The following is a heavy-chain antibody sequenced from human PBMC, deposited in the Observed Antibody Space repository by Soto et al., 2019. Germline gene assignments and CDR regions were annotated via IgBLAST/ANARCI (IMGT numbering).Heavy chain of an antibody. CDR3: TTDPYGRTWIRHRSYWYFDL. Sequence: EVQLVESGGGLVKPGGSLRLSCAASGFTFSNAWMNWVRQAPGKGLEWVGRIKSKTDGGTTDYAAPVKGRFTISRDDSKNTLYLQMNSPKTEDTAVYYCTTDPYGRTWIRHRSYWYFDLWGRGTLVTVSS. D-gene: IGHD5-18*01. CDR2: IKSKTDGGTT. CDR1: GFTFSNAW. J-gene: IGHJ2*01. V-gene: IGHV3-15*07.